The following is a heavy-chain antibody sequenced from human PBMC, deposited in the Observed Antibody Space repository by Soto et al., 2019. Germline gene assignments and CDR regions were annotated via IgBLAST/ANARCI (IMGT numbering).Heavy chain of an antibody. CDR2: IYHSGST. CDR1: GGSISSGGYP. CDR3: ARHYGDNWFDP. Sequence: PSETLSLTCAVSGGSISSGGYPWSWIRQPPGKGLEWIGYIYHSGSTYYNPSLKSRVTISVDRSKNQFSLKLSSVTAADTAVYYCARHYGDNWFDPWGQGTLVTVSS. V-gene: IGHV4-30-2*01. D-gene: IGHD4-17*01. J-gene: IGHJ5*02.